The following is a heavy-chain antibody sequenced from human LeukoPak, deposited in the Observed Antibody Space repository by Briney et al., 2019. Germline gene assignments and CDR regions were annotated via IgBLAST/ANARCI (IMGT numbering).Heavy chain of an antibody. CDR2: ISGSGGST. CDR3: AKTKTSRGVYSSGYYGMDV. J-gene: IGHJ6*02. CDR1: GFTFTNYA. Sequence: HPGGSQRLSCAASGFTFTNYAMSWVRQPPGKGLEWVGGISGSGGSTYYADSVKGRSTISRDNSKNTLYLQMNSLRAEDTAVYYCAKTKTSRGVYSSGYYGMDVWGQGTTVTVSS. D-gene: IGHD6-19*01. V-gene: IGHV3-23*01.